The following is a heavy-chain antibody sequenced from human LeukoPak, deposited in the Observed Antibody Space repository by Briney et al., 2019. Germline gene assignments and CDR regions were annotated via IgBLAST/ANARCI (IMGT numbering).Heavy chain of an antibody. CDR3: ARDYTDYYDSSGYLRDYYYYYYMDV. J-gene: IGHJ6*03. V-gene: IGHV1-18*01. D-gene: IGHD3-22*01. CDR2: TSAYNGNT. CDR1: GYTFTSYG. Sequence: GASVKVSCKASGYTFTSYGISWVRQAPGQGLEWMGWTSAYNGNTNYAQKLQDRVTMTTDTSTSTAYIELRSLRSDDTAVYYCARDYTDYYDSSGYLRDYYYYYYMDVWGKGTTVTVSS.